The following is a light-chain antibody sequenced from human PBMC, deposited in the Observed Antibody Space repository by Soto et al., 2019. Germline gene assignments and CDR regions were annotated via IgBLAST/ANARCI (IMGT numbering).Light chain of an antibody. V-gene: IGLV2-14*01. Sequence: QSALTQPASVSGSPGQSITISCTGTSSDVGDYNYVSWYQQHPGKAPKLMIYEVSNRPSGVSNRFSGSKSGNTASLTISGLQAEVEADYYCSSFTSSSTLYVIGTGTKVTVL. CDR1: SSDVGDYNY. CDR3: SSFTSSSTLYV. J-gene: IGLJ1*01. CDR2: EVS.